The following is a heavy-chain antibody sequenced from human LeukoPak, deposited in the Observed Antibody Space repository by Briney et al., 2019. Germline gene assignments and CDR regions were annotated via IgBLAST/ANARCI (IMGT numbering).Heavy chain of an antibody. CDR3: ARAPYYYDSSGHLADDAFDI. V-gene: IGHV4-4*07. Sequence: SETLSLTCTVSGDSISSYYWSWIRQPAGKGLEWIGRIYTSGSTNYNPSLKSRVTMSVGTSKNQFSLKLSSVTAADTAVYYCARAPYYYDSSGHLADDAFDIWGQGTMVTVSS. D-gene: IGHD3-22*01. CDR2: IYTSGST. CDR1: GDSISSYY. J-gene: IGHJ3*02.